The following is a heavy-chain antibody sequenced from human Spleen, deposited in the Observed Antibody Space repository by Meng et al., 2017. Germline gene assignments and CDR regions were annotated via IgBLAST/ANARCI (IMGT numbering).Heavy chain of an antibody. V-gene: IGHV1-2*06. CDR1: GYNFPDYW. D-gene: IGHD6-13*01. J-gene: IGHJ4*02. CDR2: IDPKSGDT. CDR3: ARDEDISAAGKLFGDY. Sequence: VQRGKFGGEVKKPGDTVKVSCKPSGYNFPDYWLHWVRRAPGQGLEGMGRIDPKSGDTHYEQRFQGRVTMTGDTSISTAYMELSGLRSDDTAMYYCARDEDISAAGKLFGDYWGQGTLVTVSS.